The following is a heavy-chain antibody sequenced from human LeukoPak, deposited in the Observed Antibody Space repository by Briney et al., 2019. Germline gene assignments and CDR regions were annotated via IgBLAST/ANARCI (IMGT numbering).Heavy chain of an antibody. J-gene: IGHJ6*02. CDR3: ATVGRSIVVPTYYYYGMDV. Sequence: ASVKVSCKVSGYTLTELSMHWVRQAPGKGLEWMGGFDPEDGETIYAQKFQGRVTMTEDTFTDTAYMELSSLRSEDTAVYYCATVGRSIVVPTYYYYGMDVWGQGTTVTVSS. D-gene: IGHD3-22*01. CDR1: GYTLTELS. V-gene: IGHV1-24*01. CDR2: FDPEDGET.